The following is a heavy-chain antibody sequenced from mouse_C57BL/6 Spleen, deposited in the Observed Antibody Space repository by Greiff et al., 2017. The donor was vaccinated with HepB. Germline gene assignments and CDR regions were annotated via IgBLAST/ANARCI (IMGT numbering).Heavy chain of an antibody. J-gene: IGHJ2*01. D-gene: IGHD2-4*01. CDR1: GFTFSSYA. CDR3: TGEGDDYDDGYYFDY. V-gene: IGHV5-9-1*02. Sequence: EVRLVESGEGLVKPGGSLKLSCAASGFTFSSYAMSWVRQTPEKRLEWVAYISSGGDYIYYADTVKGRFTISRDNARNTLYLQMSSLKSEDTAMYYCTGEGDDYDDGYYFDYWGQGTTLTVSS. CDR2: ISSGGDYI.